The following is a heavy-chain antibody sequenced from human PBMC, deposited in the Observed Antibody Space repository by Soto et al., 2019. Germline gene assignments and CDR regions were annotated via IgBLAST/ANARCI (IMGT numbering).Heavy chain of an antibody. J-gene: IGHJ6*02. V-gene: IGHV4-59*01. Sequence: PSETLSLTCTVSGGSISSYYWSWIRQPPGKGLEWIGYIYYSGSTNYNPSLKSRVTISVDTSKNQFSLKLSSVTAADTAVYYCARDNGDYLAAEAVYYYYGMDVWGQGTTVTVSS. D-gene: IGHD4-17*01. CDR2: IYYSGST. CDR3: ARDNGDYLAAEAVYYYYGMDV. CDR1: GGSISSYY.